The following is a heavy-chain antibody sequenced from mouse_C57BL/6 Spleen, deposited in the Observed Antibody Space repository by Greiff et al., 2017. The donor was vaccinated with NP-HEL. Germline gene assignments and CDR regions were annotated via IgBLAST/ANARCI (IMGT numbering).Heavy chain of an antibody. CDR3: ARFYYYGSSHYFDY. J-gene: IGHJ2*01. D-gene: IGHD1-1*01. CDR2: IYPGDGDT. CDR1: GYAFSSYW. Sequence: QVQLQQSGAELVKPGASVKISCKASGYAFSSYWMNWVKQRPGKGLEWIGQIYPGDGDTNYNGKFKGKATLTADKSSSTAYMQLSSLTSEDSAVYFCARFYYYGSSHYFDYWGQGTTLTVSS. V-gene: IGHV1-80*01.